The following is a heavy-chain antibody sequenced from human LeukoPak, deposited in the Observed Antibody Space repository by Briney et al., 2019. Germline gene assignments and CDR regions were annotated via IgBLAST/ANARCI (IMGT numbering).Heavy chain of an antibody. V-gene: IGHV3-7*01. CDR2: IKQDGSEK. J-gene: IGHJ3*02. CDR3: AKGAVTTFRDTFDI. D-gene: IGHD4-17*01. Sequence: QPGGSLRLSCAASGFTFSSYWMSWVRQAPGKGLEWVANIKQDGSEKYYVDSVKGRFTISRDNAKNSLYLQMNSLRAEDTAVYYCAKGAVTTFRDTFDIWGQGTMVTVSS. CDR1: GFTFSSYW.